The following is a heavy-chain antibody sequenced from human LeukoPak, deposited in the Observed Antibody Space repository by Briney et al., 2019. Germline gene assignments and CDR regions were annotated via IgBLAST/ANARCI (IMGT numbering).Heavy chain of an antibody. CDR3: ARGPYSYDSSGAFDI. D-gene: IGHD3-22*01. CDR2: IHYSGST. V-gene: IGHV4-38-2*02. J-gene: IGHJ3*02. Sequence: SETLPLTCTVSGYSISSGYYWGWIRQPPGKGLEWIGSIHYSGSTYYNPSLKSRVTISVDTSKNQFSLKLSSVTAADTAVYYCARGPYSYDSSGAFDIWGQGTMVTVSS. CDR1: GYSISSGYY.